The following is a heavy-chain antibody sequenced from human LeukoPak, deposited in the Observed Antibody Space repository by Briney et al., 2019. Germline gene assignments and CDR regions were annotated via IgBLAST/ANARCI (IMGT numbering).Heavy chain of an antibody. Sequence: GGSLRLSCAAYGFTFSSYSMNWVRQAPGKGLEWVSSISSSSSYIYYADSVKGRFTISRDNAKNSLYLQMNSLRAEDTAVYYCARVGTDYYGDYEDYWGQGTLVTVSS. CDR3: ARVGTDYYGDYEDY. CDR2: ISSSSSYI. V-gene: IGHV3-21*01. CDR1: GFTFSSYS. D-gene: IGHD4-17*01. J-gene: IGHJ4*02.